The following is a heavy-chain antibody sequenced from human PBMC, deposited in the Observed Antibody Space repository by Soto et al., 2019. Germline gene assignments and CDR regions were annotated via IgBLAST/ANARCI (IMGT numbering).Heavy chain of an antibody. CDR1: SGPSRSHN. J-gene: IGHJ6*02. CDR2: VYYTGDT. CDR3: VRQGIDYLHGLVDV. D-gene: IGHD5-12*01. V-gene: IGHV4-59*08. Sequence: QVQVQQSGPGLVKPSETLSLTCTVSSGPSRSHNWGWIRQPPGRGLEWIGYVYYTGDTSYNPSLKSRVTIAADTSTNHISLTLRSVTAADTAVYYCVRQGIDYLHGLVDVWGQGTTVSVSS.